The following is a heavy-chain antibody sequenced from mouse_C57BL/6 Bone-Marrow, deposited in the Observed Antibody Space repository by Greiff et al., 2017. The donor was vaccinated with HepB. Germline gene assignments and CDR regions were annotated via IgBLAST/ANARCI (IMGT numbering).Heavy chain of an antibody. D-gene: IGHD1-1*01. J-gene: IGHJ4*01. CDR2: IYPRSGNT. V-gene: IGHV1-81*01. CDR1: GYTFTSYG. CDR3: ARDDYYGSSYAMYY. Sequence: VQLVESGAELARPGASVKLSCKASGYTFTSYGISWVKQRTGQGLEWIGEIYPRSGNTYYNEKFKGNATLTADKSSSTAYMELRSLPSEDSAVYFCARDDYYGSSYAMYYWGQGTSVTVSS.